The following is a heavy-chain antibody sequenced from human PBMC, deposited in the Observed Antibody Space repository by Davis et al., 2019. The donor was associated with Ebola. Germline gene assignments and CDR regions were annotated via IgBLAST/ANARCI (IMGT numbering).Heavy chain of an antibody. CDR3: ARDPRYCSSTSCYRKGWFDP. Sequence: ASVKVSCKASGYTFTSYGISWVRQAPGQGLEWMGWISAYNGNTNYAQKLQGRVTMTTDTSTSTAYMELRSLRSDDTAVYYCARDPRYCSSTSCYRKGWFDPWGQGTLVTVSS. D-gene: IGHD2-2*02. V-gene: IGHV1-18*04. CDR2: ISAYNGNT. CDR1: GYTFTSYG. J-gene: IGHJ5*02.